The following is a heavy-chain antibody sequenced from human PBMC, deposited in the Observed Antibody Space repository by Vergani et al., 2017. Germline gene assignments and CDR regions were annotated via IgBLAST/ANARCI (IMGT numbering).Heavy chain of an antibody. V-gene: IGHV4-39*01. CDR1: NDSFSNTFYY. J-gene: IGHJ4*02. D-gene: IGHD3-9*01. CDR2: IYYSGST. CDR3: TRRSGIVYDIFSGTQYFFDF. Sequence: QVQLQESGPGLVKPSETLSLTCTVSNDSFSNTFYYWGWLRQTPGKGLEWIGSIYYSGSTYYNPSLESRVTMSVDTSKSQFSLKLSSVTAADTAVYYCTRRSGIVYDIFSGTQYFFDFWGQGTLVTVSS.